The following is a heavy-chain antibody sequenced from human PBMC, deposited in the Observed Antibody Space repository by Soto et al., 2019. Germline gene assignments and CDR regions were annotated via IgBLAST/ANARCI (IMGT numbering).Heavy chain of an antibody. Sequence: QVQLVESGGGVVEPGRSLRLSCAASGFAFTTYNIHWVHQFPGKGLQWVAVIAYDGSFKTYADSVKGRFIVSRHNPKKTVYLEMNMLRHEDTAVYYCAKDRSGSWTFDYWGQGTLVTVSS. CDR2: IAYDGSFK. J-gene: IGHJ4*02. CDR1: GFAFTTYN. CDR3: AKDRSGSWTFDY. V-gene: IGHV3-30*18. D-gene: IGHD6-13*01.